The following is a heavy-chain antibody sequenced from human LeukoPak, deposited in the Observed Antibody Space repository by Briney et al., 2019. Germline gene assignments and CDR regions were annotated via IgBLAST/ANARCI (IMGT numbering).Heavy chain of an antibody. CDR3: ARVPGGYSYGYPFDY. V-gene: IGHV4-4*07. CDR1: GGFIGNFY. CDR2: IYTTGST. J-gene: IGHJ4*02. D-gene: IGHD5-18*01. Sequence: TSETLSLTCTVSGGFIGNFYWNWIRQPAGKELEWIGRIYTTGSTNYNPSLKSRVTMSVDTSKNQFSLKLSSVTAADTAVYYCARVPGGYSYGYPFDYWGQGTLVTVSS.